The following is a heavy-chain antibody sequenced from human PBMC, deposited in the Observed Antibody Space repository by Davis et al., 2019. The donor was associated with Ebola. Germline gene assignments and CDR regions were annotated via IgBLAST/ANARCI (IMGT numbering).Heavy chain of an antibody. CDR1: GFTFSSYW. D-gene: IGHD3-16*01. Sequence: HTGGSLRLSCAASGFTFSSYWMHWVRQAPGKGLVWVSRINSDGSSTSYADSVKGRFTISRDNSKNTLYLQMNSLRAEDTAVYYCARRFGDYIWGTYDYGMDVWGQGTTVTVSS. CDR3: ARRFGDYIWGTYDYGMDV. V-gene: IGHV3-74*01. J-gene: IGHJ6*02. CDR2: INSDGSST.